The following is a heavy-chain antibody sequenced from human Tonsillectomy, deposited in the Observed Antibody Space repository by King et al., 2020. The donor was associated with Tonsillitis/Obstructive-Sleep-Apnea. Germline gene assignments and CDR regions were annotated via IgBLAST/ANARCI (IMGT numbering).Heavy chain of an antibody. V-gene: IGHV4-39*01. Sequence: QLQESGPGLVKPSETLSLTCTVSGGSISSSSHYWAWIRQPPGKGLEWIGSIYYGGSTYYNPSLKSRITISVDASKNQFSLQLSSVTAADTAVYYCAYTFCRGIRCHTGYYFMDVWGKGATVTVSS. J-gene: IGHJ6*03. CDR3: AYTFCRGIRCHTGYYFMDV. D-gene: IGHD3-3*01. CDR2: IYYGGST. CDR1: GGSISSSSHY.